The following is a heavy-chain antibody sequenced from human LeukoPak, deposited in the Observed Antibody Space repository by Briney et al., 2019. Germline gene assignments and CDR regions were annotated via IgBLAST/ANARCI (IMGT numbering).Heavy chain of an antibody. CDR3: ARGVISGSGCFDY. Sequence: SETLSLTCAVSGGSISSGDYSWSWTRQPPGKGVEWIGYIFHSGTTYYNPSLKSRVTISVDRSKKQFSLNLSSVTAADTAVYYCARGVISGSGCFDYWGQGTLVTVSS. CDR2: IFHSGTT. CDR1: GGSISSGDYS. D-gene: IGHD3-10*01. J-gene: IGHJ4*02. V-gene: IGHV4-30-2*01.